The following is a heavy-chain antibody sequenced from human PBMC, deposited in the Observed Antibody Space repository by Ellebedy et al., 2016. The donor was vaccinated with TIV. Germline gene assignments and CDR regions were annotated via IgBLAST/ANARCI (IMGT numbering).Heavy chain of an antibody. D-gene: IGHD6-19*01. CDR1: GFNFGGHA. CDR2: IRWNSDTM. Sequence: GGSLRLSXAASGFNFGGHAMHWVRQAPGKGLEWVSHIRWNSDTMGYADSVKGRFTISRDNAKNSLYLEMNSLRVEDTGLYYCAMETSGWIDHWGQGTLVTVSS. V-gene: IGHV3-9*01. J-gene: IGHJ4*02. CDR3: AMETSGWIDH.